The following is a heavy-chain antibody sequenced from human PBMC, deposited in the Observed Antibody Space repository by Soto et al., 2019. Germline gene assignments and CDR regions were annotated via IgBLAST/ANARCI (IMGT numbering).Heavy chain of an antibody. CDR1: GYTFFSYG. J-gene: IGHJ5*02. V-gene: IGHV1-18*01. Sequence: ASVKVSCKTSGYTFFSYGISWVRQAPGQGLEWMGWISGYNGNTNYAQKFQARVTMTAVTSTRTAYMELRSLRSDDTAFYYCARKSSSSSWFDPWGQGTLVTVSS. D-gene: IGHD6-6*01. CDR3: ARKSSSSSWFDP. CDR2: ISGYNGNT.